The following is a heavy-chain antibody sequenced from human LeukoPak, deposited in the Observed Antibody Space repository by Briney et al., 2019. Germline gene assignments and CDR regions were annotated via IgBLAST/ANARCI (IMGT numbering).Heavy chain of an antibody. CDR1: GFTFSSYT. Sequence: PGGSLRLSCAASGFTFSSYTMNWVRLAPGKGLEWVSSISRCNIYKYYADSAKGRFTISRDNAKNSLYLQMNSLRAEDTADCANSRYDSSGYYGIIGYWGQGTLVTVSS. V-gene: IGHV3-21*01. D-gene: IGHD3-22*01. J-gene: IGHJ4*02. CDR2: ISRCNIYK. CDR3: SRYDSSGYYGIIGY.